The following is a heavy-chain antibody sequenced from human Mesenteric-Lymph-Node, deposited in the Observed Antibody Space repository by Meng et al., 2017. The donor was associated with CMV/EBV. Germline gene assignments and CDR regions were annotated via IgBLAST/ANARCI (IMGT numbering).Heavy chain of an antibody. CDR1: GFMIDNYD. Sequence: GGSLRLSCSASGFMIDNYDMNWVRQAPGKGLEWVAGLDWIGRGTRYADSVEGRFTISRDNAKNSLYLQMNTLRAEDTALYYCARTYTDYNFSPFDYWGQGTLVTVSS. CDR2: LDWIGRGT. D-gene: IGHD5-12*01. V-gene: IGHV3-20*04. CDR3: ARTYTDYNFSPFDY. J-gene: IGHJ4*02.